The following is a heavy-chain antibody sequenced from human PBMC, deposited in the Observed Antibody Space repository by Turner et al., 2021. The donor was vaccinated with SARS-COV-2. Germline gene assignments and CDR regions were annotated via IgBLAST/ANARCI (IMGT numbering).Heavy chain of an antibody. D-gene: IGHD5-12*01. CDR1: GGSISSGGYY. CDR2: IYYSGST. CDR3: ASIRWLRGPFDY. J-gene: IGHJ4*02. V-gene: IGHV4-31*03. Sequence: QVQLQESGPGLVKPSQTLSPTCTVSGGSISSGGYYWSWIRQHPGKGLEWIGSIYYSGSTYYNPSLKSRVTISVDTSKNQFSLKLSSVTAADTAVYYCASIRWLRGPFDYWGQGTLVTVSS.